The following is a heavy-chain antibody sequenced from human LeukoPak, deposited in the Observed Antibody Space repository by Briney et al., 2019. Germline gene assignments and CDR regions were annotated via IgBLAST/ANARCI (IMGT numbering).Heavy chain of an antibody. Sequence: GGSLRLSCAASGFTFSSYWMSWVRQAPGKGLEWVSTISGSGGSTYYADSVKGRFTISRDNSKNTLYLQMNSLRAEDTAVYYCAKGSRSIAVDNLCDYWGQGTLVTVSS. CDR2: ISGSGGST. CDR1: GFTFSSYW. D-gene: IGHD6-6*01. CDR3: AKGSRSIAVDNLCDY. V-gene: IGHV3-23*01. J-gene: IGHJ4*02.